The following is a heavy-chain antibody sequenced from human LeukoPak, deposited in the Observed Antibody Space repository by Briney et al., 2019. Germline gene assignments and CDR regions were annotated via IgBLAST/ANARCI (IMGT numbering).Heavy chain of an antibody. CDR2: ISTYNGNT. Sequence: WASVKVSCKASGYTFTNYGISWVPQAPGQGLEWMGWISTYNGNTNYAQKLQGRVTMTTDTSTSTAYMELRSLRSDDTAVYYCARDDYGDYFAFDIWGQGTMVTVSS. V-gene: IGHV1-18*01. CDR1: GYTFTNYG. CDR3: ARDDYGDYFAFDI. J-gene: IGHJ3*02. D-gene: IGHD4-17*01.